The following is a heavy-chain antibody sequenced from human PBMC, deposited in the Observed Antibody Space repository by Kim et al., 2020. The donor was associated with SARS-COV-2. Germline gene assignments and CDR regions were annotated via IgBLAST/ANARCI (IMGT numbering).Heavy chain of an antibody. CDR3: ARGADYDFWSGKYYYGMDV. J-gene: IGHJ6*02. Sequence: SETLSLTCAVYGGSFSGYYWSWIRQPPGKGLEWIGEINHSGSTNYNPSLKSRVTISVDTSKNQFSLKLSSVTAADTAVYYCARGADYDFWSGKYYYGMDVWGQGTTVTVSS. CDR2: INHSGST. D-gene: IGHD3-3*01. CDR1: GGSFSGYY. V-gene: IGHV4-34*01.